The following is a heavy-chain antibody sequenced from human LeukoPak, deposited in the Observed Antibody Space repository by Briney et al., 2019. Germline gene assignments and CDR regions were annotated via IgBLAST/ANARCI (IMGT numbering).Heavy chain of an antibody. J-gene: IGHJ4*02. CDR2: INSVGSST. V-gene: IGHV3-74*01. CDR3: VRDGYKFDY. D-gene: IGHD5-24*01. Sequence: GGSLRLSCAASGFIFSIYWMLWVRQAPGKGLVWVSRINSVGSSTSHADSVKGRLTISRDNAKNTLYLQMNSLRAEDTAVYYCVRDGYKFDYWGQGTLVTVSS. CDR1: GFIFSIYW.